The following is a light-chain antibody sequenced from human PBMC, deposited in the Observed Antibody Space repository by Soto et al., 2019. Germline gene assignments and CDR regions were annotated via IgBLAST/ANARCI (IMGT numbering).Light chain of an antibody. CDR2: GAS. CDR3: QQYNNWPPWT. CDR1: QNIRNN. J-gene: IGKJ1*01. V-gene: IGKV3-15*01. Sequence: EVVMTQSPASLSVSPGERVTLSCRASQNIRNNLSWYQQKPGQSPRLLISGASTREAGVPGRFTGSGSGTEFAPIISSLQSEDFALYYCQQYNNWPPWTFGQGTKV.